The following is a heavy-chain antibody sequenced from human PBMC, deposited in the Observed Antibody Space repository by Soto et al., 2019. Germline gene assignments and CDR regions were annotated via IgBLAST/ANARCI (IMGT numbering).Heavy chain of an antibody. J-gene: IGHJ6*02. V-gene: IGHV4-31*03. D-gene: IGHD4-17*01. CDR2: IYYSGST. CDR3: ARGDATKIVVTTYYAMDV. CDR1: GGSISSGGYY. Sequence: PSETLSLTCTFSGGSISSGGYYWSWIRQHPGKGLEWIGYIYYSGSTYYNPSLKSRVTISVDTSKNQFSLKLSSVTAADTAVYYCARGDATKIVVTTYYAMDVWGQGTTVTVSS.